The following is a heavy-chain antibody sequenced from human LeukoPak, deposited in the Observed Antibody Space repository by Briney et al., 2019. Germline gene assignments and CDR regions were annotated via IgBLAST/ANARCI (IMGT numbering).Heavy chain of an antibody. V-gene: IGHV3-23*01. J-gene: IGHJ5*01. Sequence: GGSLRLSCAASGFTFSSYAMSWVRQAPGKGLEWVSGISSSGSGGSTYYADSVKGRFTISRDNSKNTLYLQINSVRAEDTAVYYCARAHSSSWYDFWGQGTLVTVSS. CDR2: ISSSGSGGST. D-gene: IGHD6-13*01. CDR1: GFTFSSYA. CDR3: ARAHSSSWYDF.